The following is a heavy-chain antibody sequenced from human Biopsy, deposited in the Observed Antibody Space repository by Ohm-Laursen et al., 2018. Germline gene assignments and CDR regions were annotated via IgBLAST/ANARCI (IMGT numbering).Heavy chain of an antibody. J-gene: IGHJ4*02. CDR2: IIPIFGTA. CDR3: ARDALGGGSYSFFY. CDR1: GGTFTNYA. V-gene: IGHV1-69*13. D-gene: IGHD1-26*01. Sequence: SVTASCTASGGTFTNYAISWVRQAPGQGLEWMGGIIPIFGTANYAQKFQGRVTITAVESTSTAYMELSSLRSDDTAVYYCARDALGGGSYSFFYWGQGSLVTVSS.